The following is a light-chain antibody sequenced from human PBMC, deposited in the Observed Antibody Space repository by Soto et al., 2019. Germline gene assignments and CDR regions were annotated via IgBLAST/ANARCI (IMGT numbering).Light chain of an antibody. V-gene: IGKV3-15*01. CDR2: AAS. Sequence: EIVMTQSPATLSVSPGERATLSCRASQSVSSNLAWYQQKPGQAPRLLMSAASTRASDVPARFSGSGSGTEFTLTISSLQSEDFALYYCQQYDTWTTFGQGTKVEIK. J-gene: IGKJ1*01. CDR3: QQYDTWTT. CDR1: QSVSSN.